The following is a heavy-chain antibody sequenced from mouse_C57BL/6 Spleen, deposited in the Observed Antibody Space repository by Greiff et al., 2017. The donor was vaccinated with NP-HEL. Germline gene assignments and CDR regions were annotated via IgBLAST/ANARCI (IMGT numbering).Heavy chain of an antibody. Sequence: QVQLQQSGAELVRPGASVTLSCKASGYTFTDYEMHWVKQTPVHGLEWIGAIDPETGGTAYNQKFKGKAILTADKSSSTAYMELRSLTSEDSAVYYCTRSDSSYDYYAMDYWGQGTSVTVSS. CDR2: IDPETGGT. V-gene: IGHV1-15*01. CDR3: TRSDSSYDYYAMDY. D-gene: IGHD1-1*01. CDR1: GYTFTDYE. J-gene: IGHJ4*01.